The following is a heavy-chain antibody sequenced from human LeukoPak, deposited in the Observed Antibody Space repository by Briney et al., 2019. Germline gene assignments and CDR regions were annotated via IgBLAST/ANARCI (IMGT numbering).Heavy chain of an antibody. CDR2: INPSGGST. CDR1: GYTFTSYY. CDR3: ARAHVDTAMVTGRFDY. J-gene: IGHJ4*02. D-gene: IGHD5-18*01. V-gene: IGHV1-46*01. Sequence: GASVKVSCKASGYTFTSYYMHWVRQAPGQGLEWMGIINPSGGSTSYAQKFQGRVTMTRDTSTSTVYMELSSLRSEDTAEYYCARAHVDTAMVTGRFDYWGQGTLVTVSS.